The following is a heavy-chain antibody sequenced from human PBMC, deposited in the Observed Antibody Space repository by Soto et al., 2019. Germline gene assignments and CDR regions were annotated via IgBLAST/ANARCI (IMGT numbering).Heavy chain of an antibody. CDR1: GFTFSSYA. CDR3: ARALWRDYYYYYGMDV. Sequence: PGGSLRLSCAASGFTFSSYAMHWVRQAPGKGLEWVAVISYDGSNKYYADSAKGRFTISRDNSKNTLYLQMNSLRAEDTAVYYCARALWRDYYYYYGMDVWGQGTTVTVSS. V-gene: IGHV3-30-3*01. J-gene: IGHJ6*02. CDR2: ISYDGSNK. D-gene: IGHD3-3*01.